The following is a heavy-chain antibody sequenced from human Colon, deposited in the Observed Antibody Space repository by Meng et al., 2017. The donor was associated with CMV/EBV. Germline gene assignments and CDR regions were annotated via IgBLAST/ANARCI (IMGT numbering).Heavy chain of an antibody. CDR3: AKDRGVYGTSFSASGSYDAGPSGGGPTDY. CDR1: GYIFTDYY. V-gene: IGHV1-2*02. J-gene: IGHJ4*02. Sequence: ASVKVSCKTSGYIFTDYYIHWMRQAPGQGPEWLGWINPHSGDTKYAQKFQGRVTLTRDTSISTAHMELRRLTADDRAIYYCAKDRGVYGTSFSASGSYDAGPSGGGPTDYWGQGTLVTVSS. CDR2: INPHSGDT. D-gene: IGHD3-10*01.